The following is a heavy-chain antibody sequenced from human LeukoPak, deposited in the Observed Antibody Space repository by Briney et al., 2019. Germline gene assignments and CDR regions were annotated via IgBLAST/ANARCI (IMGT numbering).Heavy chain of an antibody. V-gene: IGHV4-30-4*08. CDR3: AREFLRVNAFDI. Sequence: PSRTLSLTCTVSGGSISSGDYYWSWIRQPPGKGLEWIGYIYYSGSTYYNPSLKSRVTISVDTSKNQFSLKLSSVTAADTAVYYCAREFLRVNAFDIWGQGTMVTVSS. J-gene: IGHJ3*02. CDR2: IYYSGST. D-gene: IGHD4-17*01. CDR1: GGSISSGDYY.